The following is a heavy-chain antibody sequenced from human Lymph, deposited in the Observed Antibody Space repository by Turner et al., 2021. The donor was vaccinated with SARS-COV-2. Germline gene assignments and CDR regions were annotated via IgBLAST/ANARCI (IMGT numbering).Heavy chain of an antibody. CDR3: ARGRYSGGGMDV. J-gene: IGHJ6*02. CDR2: MNPNSGNT. V-gene: IGHV1-8*02. CDR1: GYTFTSYD. Sequence: QVQLVQSGAEVKKPGASVKVSCKAPGYTFTSYDINWVRQATGQGLEWMGWMNPNSGNTGYEQKVQGRVTMTRNTSKSTAYMVLSSLRSEDTAVYDCARGRYSGGGMDVWGQGTTVTVSS. D-gene: IGHD1-26*01.